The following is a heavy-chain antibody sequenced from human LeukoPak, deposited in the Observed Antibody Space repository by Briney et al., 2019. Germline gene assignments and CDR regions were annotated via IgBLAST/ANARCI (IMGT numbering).Heavy chain of an antibody. Sequence: PGGTLRLSCAASGFTFSDYYMSWIRQAPGKGLEWVANIKQDESEKYYVDSVKGRFTISRDNAKNSLYLQMNSLRAEDTAVYFCARVRHTSRWQGRYYDYYYMDVWGKGTTVTVSS. CDR1: GFTFSDYY. D-gene: IGHD6-13*01. CDR2: IKQDESEK. CDR3: ARVRHTSRWQGRYYDYYYMDV. J-gene: IGHJ6*03. V-gene: IGHV3-7*01.